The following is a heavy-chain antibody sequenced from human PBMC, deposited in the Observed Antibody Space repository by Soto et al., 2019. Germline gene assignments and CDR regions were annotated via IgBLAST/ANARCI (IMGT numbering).Heavy chain of an antibody. CDR2: IYHSGST. D-gene: IGHD6-6*01. CDR1: GGSGSSGGYS. CDR3: ARARQLSAVDWFDP. Sequence: SLYLTGAVPGGSGSSGGYSWRWILQPPGKGLEWIGYIYHSGSTYYNPSLKSRVTISVDRSKNQFSLKLSSVTAADTAVYYCARARQLSAVDWFDPWGQGTLVTVSS. J-gene: IGHJ5*02. V-gene: IGHV4-30-2*01.